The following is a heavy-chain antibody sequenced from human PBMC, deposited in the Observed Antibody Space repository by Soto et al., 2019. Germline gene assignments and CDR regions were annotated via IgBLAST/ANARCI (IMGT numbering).Heavy chain of an antibody. V-gene: IGHV3-30*18. CDR3: AKDGREYSSSSKVEY. D-gene: IGHD6-6*01. CDR1: GFTFSLYG. Sequence: PGGSLRLSCAASGFTFSLYGMHCVRRAPGKGLEGVAVRSYDGSIKYYADSVNGRFTISRDNSKNTLNLEMSSPRDEDTAVYYCAKDGREYSSSSKVEYWGQGTRVTVSS. CDR2: RSYDGSIK. J-gene: IGHJ4*02.